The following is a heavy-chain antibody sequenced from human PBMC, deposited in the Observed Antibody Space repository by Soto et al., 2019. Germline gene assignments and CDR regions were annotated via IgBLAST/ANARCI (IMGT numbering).Heavy chain of an antibody. CDR3: ARDAYSSYYFDY. V-gene: IGHV3-30-3*01. J-gene: IGHJ4*02. CDR1: GFTFSSYA. Sequence: QVQLVESGGGVVQPGRSLRLSCAASGFTFSSYAMHWVRQAPGKGLEWVAVISYDGSNKYYADSVKGRFTISRDNSKNTLYLQMNSLSAEDTAVYYCARDAYSSYYFDYWGQGTLVTVSS. CDR2: ISYDGSNK. D-gene: IGHD4-4*01.